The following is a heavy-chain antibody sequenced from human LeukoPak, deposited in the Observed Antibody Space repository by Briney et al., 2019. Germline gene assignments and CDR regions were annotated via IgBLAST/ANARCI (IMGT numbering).Heavy chain of an antibody. CDR2: IYSDGSST. CDR1: GFTFRSYW. Sequence: GGSLRLSCAASGFTFRSYWMHWVRQAPGKGLVWVSRIYSDGSSTSYADSVKGRFTISGDNAKNTLYLQMNSLRAEDTAVYYCARARGVTEFDYWGQGTLVTVSS. V-gene: IGHV3-74*01. D-gene: IGHD2-21*02. J-gene: IGHJ4*02. CDR3: ARARGVTEFDY.